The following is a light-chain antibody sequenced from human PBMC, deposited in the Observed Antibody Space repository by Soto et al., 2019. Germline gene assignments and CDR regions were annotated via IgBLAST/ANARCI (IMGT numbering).Light chain of an antibody. CDR3: QQYNVWART. Sequence: EIVMTQSPGTLSVSPGERATLSCRASQSVSNDLAWIQQKPGQPPRLLIYGASTRATGIPARSIGSGFGTDFTLTLSSLQPEDFAVYSCQQYNVWARTFGQGTKVEIK. CDR1: QSVSND. V-gene: IGKV3-15*01. CDR2: GAS. J-gene: IGKJ1*01.